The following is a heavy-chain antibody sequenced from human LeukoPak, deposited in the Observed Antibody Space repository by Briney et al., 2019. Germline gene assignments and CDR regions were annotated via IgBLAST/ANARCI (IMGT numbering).Heavy chain of an antibody. D-gene: IGHD2/OR15-2a*01. V-gene: IGHV4-59*08. CDR1: GFTFSSYW. CDR3: AGHHPRNTVDF. Sequence: AGGSLRLSCAASGFTFSSYWMSWVRQPPGKGLEWIAYISDIGSINYNPSLKSRVTISLDTSKNQFSLELSSVTAADTAVYYCAGHHPRNTVDFWGQGTLVTVSS. CDR2: ISDIGSI. J-gene: IGHJ4*02.